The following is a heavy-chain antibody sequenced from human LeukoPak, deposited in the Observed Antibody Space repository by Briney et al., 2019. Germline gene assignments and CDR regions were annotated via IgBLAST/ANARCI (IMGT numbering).Heavy chain of an antibody. CDR3: ARAGDAFDI. CDR2: IWYDGSDK. Sequence: GGSLRLSCAASGFTFSSYGMPWVRQAPGKGLEWVAVIWYDGSDKYYADSVKGRFTFSRDNSKNTLYLQMNSLRAEDTAVYYCARAGDAFDIWGQGTMVTVSS. D-gene: IGHD7-27*01. J-gene: IGHJ3*02. CDR1: GFTFSSYG. V-gene: IGHV3-33*01.